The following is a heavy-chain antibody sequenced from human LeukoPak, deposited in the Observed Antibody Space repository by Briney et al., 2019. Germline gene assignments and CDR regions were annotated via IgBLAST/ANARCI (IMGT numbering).Heavy chain of an antibody. V-gene: IGHV1-18*01. CDR2: ISTYNDNT. CDR1: GYTFTDYG. Sequence: ASVKVSCKASGYTFTDYGISWVRQAPGQGLEWMGWISTYNDNTNYAQKLQGRVAMTTDTTTSTAYMELRSLRSDDTAVYYCARVSSEGTSDYWGQGTLVTVSS. D-gene: IGHD3-10*01. CDR3: ARVSSEGTSDY. J-gene: IGHJ4*02.